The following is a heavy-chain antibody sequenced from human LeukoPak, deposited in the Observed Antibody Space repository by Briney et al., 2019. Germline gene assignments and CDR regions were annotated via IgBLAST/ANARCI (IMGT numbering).Heavy chain of an antibody. CDR3: ARDAYRNFDC. CDR2: IKEDGSEK. J-gene: IGHJ4*02. CDR1: GFTFSSNW. Sequence: GGSLRLSCAASGFTFSSNWMSWVRQAPGKGLEWVANIKEDGSEKYYVDSVKGRFTISRDNAKNSLYLQMNSLRGEDTAVYYCARDAYRNFDCWGQGTLVTVSS. D-gene: IGHD5-18*01. V-gene: IGHV3-7*03.